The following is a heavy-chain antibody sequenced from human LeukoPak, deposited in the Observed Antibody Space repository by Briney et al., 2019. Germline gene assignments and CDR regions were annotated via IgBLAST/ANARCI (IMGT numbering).Heavy chain of an antibody. Sequence: SETLSLTCTVSGGSISSYYWSWIRQPPGKGLEWIGYIYYSGSTNYNPSLKSRVTISVDTSKNQFSLKLSSVTAADTAVYYCARISAGDPGLPPYYFDYWGQGALVTVSS. D-gene: IGHD5-12*01. J-gene: IGHJ4*02. CDR1: GGSISSYY. CDR2: IYYSGST. CDR3: ARISAGDPGLPPYYFDY. V-gene: IGHV4-59*08.